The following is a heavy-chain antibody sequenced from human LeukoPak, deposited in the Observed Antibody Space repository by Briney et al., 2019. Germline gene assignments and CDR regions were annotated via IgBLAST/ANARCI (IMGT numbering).Heavy chain of an antibody. V-gene: IGHV4-59*01. CDR3: ASYHYDSSGYFPFDY. CDR2: IYYSGST. Sequence: PSETLSLTCTVPGGSITSYYWSCIRQPPGKGLEWIGYIYYSGSTNYNPSLKSRVTTSVDTSKKQFSLKLSSVTAADTSVYYCASYHYDSSGYFPFDYWGQGTLVTVSS. J-gene: IGHJ4*02. D-gene: IGHD3-22*01. CDR1: GGSITSYY.